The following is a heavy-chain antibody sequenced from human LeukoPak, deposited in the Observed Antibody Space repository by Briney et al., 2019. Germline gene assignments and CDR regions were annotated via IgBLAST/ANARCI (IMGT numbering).Heavy chain of an antibody. CDR2: ISSSDTSI. J-gene: IGHJ4*02. CDR1: GFTVSNVD. D-gene: IGHD5-18*01. Sequence: LILACTASGFTVSNVDMGWIRQATRKGLEWVSYISSSDTSIYYADSVKGRFTISRDDAKNSVYLQMNSLRVDDTAVYYCATDTAMADAFDYWGLGTLVTVSS. CDR3: ATDTAMADAFDY. V-gene: IGHV3-11*01.